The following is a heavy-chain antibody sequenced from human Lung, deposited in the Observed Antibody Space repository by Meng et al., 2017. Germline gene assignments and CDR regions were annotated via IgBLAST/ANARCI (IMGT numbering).Heavy chain of an antibody. CDR3: SGHVDY. CDR1: GFTFSNAW. Sequence: EVELVESGGGFEKPGGSLRLSCAASGFTFSNAWMTWVRQAPGKGLEWIGRMKSNVDGGTVDYAAAVKGRFFISRDDSENTFYLQMNSLKTEDTAVYYCSGHVDYWGHGTLVTVSS. V-gene: IGHV3-15*01. CDR2: MKSNVDGGTV. J-gene: IGHJ4*01.